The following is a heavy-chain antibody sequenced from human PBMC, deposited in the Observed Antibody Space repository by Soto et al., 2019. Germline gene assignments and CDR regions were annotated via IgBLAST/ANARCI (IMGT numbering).Heavy chain of an antibody. CDR2: INYSGTT. CDR3: ARHPGLDY. CDR1: GGSISSSSSYY. J-gene: IGHJ4*02. V-gene: IGHV4-39*01. Sequence: QLQLQESGPGLVKPSETLSLTCTVSGGSISSSSSYYWGWVRQPPGKGLEWIGSINYSGTTYYNPSLESPVTVSVDTSKNQFSLRLSSVTDADTAVYYCARHPGLDYWGQGTLVTVSS.